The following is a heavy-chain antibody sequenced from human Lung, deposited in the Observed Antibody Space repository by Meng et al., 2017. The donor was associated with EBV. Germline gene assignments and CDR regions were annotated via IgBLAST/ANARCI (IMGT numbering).Heavy chain of an antibody. CDR2: IYDSGST. D-gene: IGHD6-6*01. CDR1: GGSIRFGDYY. V-gene: IGHV4-30-4*08. J-gene: IGHJ5*02. CDR3: AREYSSSSGLPGP. Sequence: QVQLQESGHGLVKPSQTLSLTCTASGGSIRFGDYYWSWIRQPPGKGLEWIGYIYDSGSTSYNPSLMSRVTISVDTSRNQFSLKLTSVTAADTAVYYCAREYSSSSGLPGPWGQGTLVTVSS.